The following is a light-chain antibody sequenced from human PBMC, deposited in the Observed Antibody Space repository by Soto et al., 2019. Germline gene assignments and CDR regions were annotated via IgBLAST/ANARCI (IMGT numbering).Light chain of an antibody. CDR1: TGAVTSGHY. Sequence: QAVVTQEPSLTVSPGGTVTLTCGSSTGAVTSGHYPYWFQQKPGQAPRTLIYDTSNKYSWTPARFSGSLLGGKAALTLSGAQPEDEDEYYCFFFDSGARVFGGGTKLTVL. CDR2: DTS. V-gene: IGLV7-46*01. J-gene: IGLJ2*01. CDR3: FFFDSGARV.